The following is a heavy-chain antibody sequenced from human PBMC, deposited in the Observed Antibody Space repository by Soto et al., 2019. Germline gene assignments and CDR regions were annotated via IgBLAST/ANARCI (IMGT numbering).Heavy chain of an antibody. CDR2: IYPGDSDT. J-gene: IGHJ6*02. V-gene: IGHV5-51*01. Sequence: GESLKISCEASGYSFTNYWIGWVRQMPGKGLEWMGIIYPGDSDTRYSPSFQGQVTISVDKSISTAYLQWSSLKASDTAMYYCARQPFGDYAEYYYYGMDVWGQGTTVTGSS. D-gene: IGHD4-17*01. CDR3: ARQPFGDYAEYYYYGMDV. CDR1: GYSFTNYW.